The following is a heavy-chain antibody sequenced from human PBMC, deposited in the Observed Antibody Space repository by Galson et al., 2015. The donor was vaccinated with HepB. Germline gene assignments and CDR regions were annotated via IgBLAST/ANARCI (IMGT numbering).Heavy chain of an antibody. Sequence: SLRLSCAASGFTFSSYAMSWVRQAPGKGLEWVSVISGGGFTTHYADSVKGRFTISRDNSKNTLYLQMNSLKAEDTAVYYCARLSKFRFLADAFDIWGQGTMVTVSS. CDR1: GFTFSSYA. D-gene: IGHD3-3*01. CDR3: ARLSKFRFLADAFDI. CDR2: ISGGGFTT. J-gene: IGHJ3*02. V-gene: IGHV3-23*01.